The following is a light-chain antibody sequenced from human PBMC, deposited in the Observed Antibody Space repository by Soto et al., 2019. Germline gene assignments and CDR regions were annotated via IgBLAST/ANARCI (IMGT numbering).Light chain of an antibody. Sequence: DIVMTQSPDSLAVSLGERATINCKSSQSVLYSSNNKNYLAWYQQKPGQPPKLLIYWASTRESGVPDRFSGSGSGTDFTLTISSLQAEDVAVYYCQKYYSTHLIFGGGTKVEIK. CDR3: QKYYSTHLI. CDR2: WAS. J-gene: IGKJ4*01. CDR1: QSVLYSSNNKNY. V-gene: IGKV4-1*01.